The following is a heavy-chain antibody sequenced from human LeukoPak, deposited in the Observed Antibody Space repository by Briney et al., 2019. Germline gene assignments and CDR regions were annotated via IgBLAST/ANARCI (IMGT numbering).Heavy chain of an antibody. D-gene: IGHD5-12*01. CDR1: GYTLTELS. CDR3: ATECGYSGYDSCEDY. CDR2: FDPEDGET. Sequence: ASVKVSCKVSGYTLTELSMHWVRQAPGKGLEWMGGFDPEDGETIYPQKFQGRVTMTEDTSTDTAYMELSSLRSEDTAVYYCATECGYSGYDSCEDYWGQGTLVTVSS. J-gene: IGHJ4*02. V-gene: IGHV1-24*01.